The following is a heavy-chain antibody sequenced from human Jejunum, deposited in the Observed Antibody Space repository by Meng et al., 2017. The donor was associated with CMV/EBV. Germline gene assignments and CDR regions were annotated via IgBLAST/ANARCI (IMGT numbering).Heavy chain of an antibody. CDR3: GRYASGSYRFDY. Sequence: VSGGTITTGGYSWSWFRKPPGKGLEWIAYIYHGGNTYYNPSLKSRVSISTDTSKNQFSLSLTSVTAADTAVYYCGRYASGSYRFDYWGQGTLVTVSS. D-gene: IGHD3-10*01. J-gene: IGHJ4*02. CDR1: GGTITTGGYS. V-gene: IGHV4-30-2*01. CDR2: IYHGGNT.